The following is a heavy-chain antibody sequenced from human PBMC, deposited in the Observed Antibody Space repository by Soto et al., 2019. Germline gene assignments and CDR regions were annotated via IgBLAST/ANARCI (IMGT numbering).Heavy chain of an antibody. CDR1: GGSVSSGSYY. CDR2: IYYSGTT. V-gene: IGHV4-61*01. D-gene: IGHD5-18*01. J-gene: IGHJ4*02. CDR3: AITDTAMVTFDY. Sequence: SETLSLTCTVSGGSVSSGSYYWTWIRQPPGKGLEWLGYIYYSGTTNYNPPLKSRITISVDTSKNQFSLKLSSVTAADTAVYYCAITDTAMVTFDYWGQGTLVTVSS.